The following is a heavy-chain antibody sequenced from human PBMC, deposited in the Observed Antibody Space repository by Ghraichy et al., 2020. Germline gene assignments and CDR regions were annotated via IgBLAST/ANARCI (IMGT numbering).Heavy chain of an antibody. CDR2: IVVGSGNT. CDR1: GFTFTSSA. J-gene: IGHJ3*02. CDR3: AAGHGVFGVVVDAFDI. D-gene: IGHD3-3*01. V-gene: IGHV1-58*01. Sequence: SVKVSCKASGFTFTSSAVQWVRQARGQRLEWIGWIVVGSGNTNYAQKFQERVTITRDMSTSTAYMELSSLRSEDTAVYYCAAGHGVFGVVVDAFDIWGQGTMVTVSS.